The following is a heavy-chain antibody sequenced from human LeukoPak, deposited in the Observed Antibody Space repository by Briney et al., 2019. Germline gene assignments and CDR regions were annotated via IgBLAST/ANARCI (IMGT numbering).Heavy chain of an antibody. D-gene: IGHD3-3*01. Sequence: VASVKVSCKASGYTFTSYDINWVRQATGQGLEWMGWMNPNSCNTGYAQKFQGRVTMTRNTSISTAYMELSSLRSEDTAVYYCAGGGNDFWSGYNWFDPWGQGTLVTVSS. CDR1: GYTFTSYD. V-gene: IGHV1-8*01. CDR3: AGGGNDFWSGYNWFDP. J-gene: IGHJ5*02. CDR2: MNPNSCNT.